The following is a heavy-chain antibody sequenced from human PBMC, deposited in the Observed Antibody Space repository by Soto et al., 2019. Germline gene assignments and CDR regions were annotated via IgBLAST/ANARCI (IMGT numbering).Heavy chain of an antibody. D-gene: IGHD1-26*01. Sequence: ASVKVSCKASGYTFTKYAMHWVRQAPGQRLEWMGWINAVNGNTKYTQQFQGRVTITRDTSASTAYMELSSLGSEDTAVCYCARGMVGGTSQVWGQGTLVTVSS. CDR3: ARGMVGGTSQV. CDR1: GYTFTKYA. CDR2: INAVNGNT. V-gene: IGHV1-3*01. J-gene: IGHJ4*02.